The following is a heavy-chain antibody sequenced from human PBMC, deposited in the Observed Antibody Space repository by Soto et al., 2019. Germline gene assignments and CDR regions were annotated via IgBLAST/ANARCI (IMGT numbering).Heavy chain of an antibody. CDR2: LYYGRSA. CDR3: ALRSMAVVPEY. V-gene: IGHV4-59*01. D-gene: IGHD3-22*01. Sequence: QVQLQESGPGLVKPSETLSLTCAVSGDSISSYYCMWIRQPPGKGLESIGYLYYGRSANYNPYLKSRVTVSVDTSTNQCSLTLSSMTAADTAVYYCALRSMAVVPEYWGQGTLVTVSS. CDR1: GDSISSYY. J-gene: IGHJ4*02.